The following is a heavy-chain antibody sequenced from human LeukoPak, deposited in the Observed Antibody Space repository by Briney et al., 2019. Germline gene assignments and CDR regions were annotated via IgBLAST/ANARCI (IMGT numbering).Heavy chain of an antibody. V-gene: IGHV3-48*01. J-gene: IGHJ4*02. CDR3: ARNLYYFDTSESPFDS. CDR1: GFTFTTYS. D-gene: IGHD3-22*01. CDR2: ISTTSGTI. Sequence: EALRLSCEASGFTFTTYSMNWGRQAPGKGLEGISYISTTSGTIYYADSVRGRFTISRDNAKNSLYLHMNSLRVEDTAVYYCARNLYYFDTSESPFDSWGQGTLVTVSS.